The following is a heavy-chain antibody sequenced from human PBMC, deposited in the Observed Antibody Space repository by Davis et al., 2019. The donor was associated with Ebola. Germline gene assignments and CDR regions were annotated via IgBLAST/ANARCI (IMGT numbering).Heavy chain of an antibody. Sequence: GESLKISCEASGFTFTSYDMIWVRQAPGKGLEWVSAISGSSGSTYHADSVKGRFTISRDNSNNTLSLQMNSLKTEDTAVYYCTTTAPRLMPKGYYYYGMDVWGQGTTVTVSS. J-gene: IGHJ6*02. CDR3: TTTAPRLMPKGYYYYGMDV. CDR1: GFTFTSYD. CDR2: ISGSSGST. V-gene: IGHV3-23*01. D-gene: IGHD2-2*01.